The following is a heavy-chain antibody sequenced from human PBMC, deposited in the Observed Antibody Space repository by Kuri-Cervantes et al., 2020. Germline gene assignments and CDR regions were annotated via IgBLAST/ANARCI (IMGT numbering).Heavy chain of an antibody. V-gene: IGHV1-69*13. D-gene: IGHD3-22*01. Sequence: SVKDSCNASGGTFSSYAISWVRQAPGQGLEWMGGIIPIFGTANYEQKFQGRVTITADESTSTAYMELSSLRSEDTAVYYCARDRGYYDSGGYLGDEFDYWGQGTLVTVSS. CDR3: ARDRGYYDSGGYLGDEFDY. CDR1: GGTFSSYA. CDR2: IIPIFGTA. J-gene: IGHJ4*02.